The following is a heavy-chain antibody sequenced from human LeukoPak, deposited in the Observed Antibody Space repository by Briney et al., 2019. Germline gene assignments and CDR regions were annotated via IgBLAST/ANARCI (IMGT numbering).Heavy chain of an antibody. CDR1: GFTFTSSA. Sequence: GASVKVSCKASGFTFTSSAMQWVRQARGQRLEWIGWIVVGSGNTNYAQKFQERVTITRDMSTSTAYMELSSLRSEDTAVYYCAAGIGTYSSGWYGVYAFDIWGQGTMVTVSS. CDR2: IVVGSGNT. J-gene: IGHJ3*02. V-gene: IGHV1-58*02. CDR3: AAGIGTYSSGWYGVYAFDI. D-gene: IGHD6-19*01.